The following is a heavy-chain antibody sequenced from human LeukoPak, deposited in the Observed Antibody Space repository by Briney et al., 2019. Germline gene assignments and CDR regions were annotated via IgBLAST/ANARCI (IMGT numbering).Heavy chain of an antibody. CDR2: INPNSGGT. J-gene: IGHJ3*02. D-gene: IGHD3-22*01. Sequence: ASVKVSCKASGYTFTGYYMHWVRQAPGQGLEWMGRINPNSGGTNYAQKFQGRVTMTRGTSISTAYMELSRLRSDDTAVYYCARLWGHYDSSGYPHAFDIWGQGTMVTVSS. CDR3: ARLWGHYDSSGYPHAFDI. CDR1: GYTFTGYY. V-gene: IGHV1-2*06.